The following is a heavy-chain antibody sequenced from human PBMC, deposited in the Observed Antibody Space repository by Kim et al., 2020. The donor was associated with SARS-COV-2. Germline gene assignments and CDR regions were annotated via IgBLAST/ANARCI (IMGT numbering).Heavy chain of an antibody. CDR3: AKEGGGYYGSKGWFDP. CDR2: ISYDGSNK. D-gene: IGHD3-10*01. V-gene: IGHV3-30*18. J-gene: IGHJ5*02. Sequence: GGSLRLSCAASGFTFSSYGMHWVRQAPGKGLEWVAVISYDGSNKYYADSVKGRFTISRDNSKNTLYLQMNSLRAEDTAEYYWAKEGGGYYGSKGWFDPWG. CDR1: GFTFSSYG.